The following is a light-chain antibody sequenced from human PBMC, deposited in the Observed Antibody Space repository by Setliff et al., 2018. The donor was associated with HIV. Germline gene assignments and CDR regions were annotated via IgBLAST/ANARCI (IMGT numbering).Light chain of an antibody. Sequence: SSDLGGYNYVSWYQQHPGKAPKLMISDVSNRPSGVSNRFSGSKSGNTASLTISGLQAEDEADYYCSSYTSRTPLYVFGTGTKVTV. J-gene: IGLJ1*01. CDR2: DVS. CDR3: SSYTSRTPLYV. V-gene: IGLV2-14*03. CDR1: SSDLGGYNY.